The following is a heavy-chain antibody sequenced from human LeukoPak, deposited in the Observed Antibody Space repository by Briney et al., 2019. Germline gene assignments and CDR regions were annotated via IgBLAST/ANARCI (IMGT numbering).Heavy chain of an antibody. V-gene: IGHV5-51*01. CDR3: ARRYCSGRNCYYFDY. Sequence: GESLKISCKGSGYTFPSYWIGWVRQMPGKGLEWMGIIHPDDSHTRYSPSFQGQVTISADKSISTAYLQWSSLKASDTAMYYCARRYCSGRNCYYFDYWGQGTLVTVSS. J-gene: IGHJ4*02. D-gene: IGHD2-15*01. CDR1: GYTFPSYW. CDR2: IHPDDSHT.